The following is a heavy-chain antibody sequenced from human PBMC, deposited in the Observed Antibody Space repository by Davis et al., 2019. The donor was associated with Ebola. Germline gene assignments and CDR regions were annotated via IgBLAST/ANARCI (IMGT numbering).Heavy chain of an antibody. Sequence: SETLSLTCTVSGGSISSYYWGWIRQPPGKGLEWIGYIYYSGSTNYNPSLKSRVTISVDTSKNQFSLKLSSVTAADTAVYYCASLTVQTTGLDYWGQGTLVTVSS. D-gene: IGHD4-17*01. CDR3: ASLTVQTTGLDY. CDR1: GGSISSYY. J-gene: IGHJ4*02. V-gene: IGHV4-59*01. CDR2: IYYSGST.